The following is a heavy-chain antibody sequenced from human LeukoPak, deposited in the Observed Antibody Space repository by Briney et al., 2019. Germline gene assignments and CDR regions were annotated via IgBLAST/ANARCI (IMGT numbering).Heavy chain of an antibody. CDR3: ATLADRDAFDI. CDR1: GYSISSGYY. CDR2: IYHSGST. J-gene: IGHJ3*02. Sequence: PSETLSLTCTVSGYSISSGYYWGWIRQPPGKGLEWIGSIYHSGSTYYNPSLKSRVTISVDTSKNQFSLKMSSVTAADTAVYYCATLADRDAFDIWGQGTMVTVSS. V-gene: IGHV4-38-2*02. D-gene: IGHD6-25*01.